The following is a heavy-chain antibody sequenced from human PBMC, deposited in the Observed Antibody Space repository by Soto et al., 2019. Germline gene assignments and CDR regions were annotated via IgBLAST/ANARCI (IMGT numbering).Heavy chain of an antibody. J-gene: IGHJ5*02. CDR3: AKDMSPKDGYSPSWFDP. Sequence: GGSLRLSCAASGFTFDDYTMHWVRQAPGKGLEWVSLISWDGGSTYYADSVKGRFTISRDNSKNSLYLQMNSLRTEDTALYYCAKDMSPKDGYSPSWFDPWGQGTLVTVSS. V-gene: IGHV3-43*01. D-gene: IGHD5-18*01. CDR1: GFTFDDYT. CDR2: ISWDGGST.